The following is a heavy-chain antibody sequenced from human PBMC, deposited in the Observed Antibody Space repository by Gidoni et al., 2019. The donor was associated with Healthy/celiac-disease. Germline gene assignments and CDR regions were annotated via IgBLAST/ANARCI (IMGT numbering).Heavy chain of an antibody. CDR1: GCSISSSSYY. D-gene: IGHD3-10*01. CDR2: IYYSGST. V-gene: IGHV4-39*01. CDR3: ARHGPMVQGAPFGGYYGMDV. J-gene: IGHJ6*02. Sequence: QLQLQESGPGLVKPSETLSLPCTVSGCSISSSSYYWGWLRQPPGMGLEWIGSIYYSGSTSYNPSLKSRVTISVDTSKNQFSLKLSSVTAADTAVYYCARHGPMVQGAPFGGYYGMDVWGQGTTVTVSS.